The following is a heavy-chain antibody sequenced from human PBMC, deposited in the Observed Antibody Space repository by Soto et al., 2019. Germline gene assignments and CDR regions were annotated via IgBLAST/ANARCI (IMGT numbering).Heavy chain of an antibody. CDR3: AREPRRRGSSWYGIYYYGMDV. V-gene: IGHV1-69*01. CDR2: LIPIFGTA. J-gene: IGHJ6*02. CDR1: GGTFSSYA. D-gene: IGHD6-13*01. Sequence: QVQLVQSGAEVKKHGSSVKVSCKASGGTFSSYAISWVRQAPGQGLEWMGGLIPIFGTANYAQKFQGRVTITADESTSTAYMELSSLRSEDTAVYYCAREPRRRGSSWYGIYYYGMDVWGQGTTVTVSS.